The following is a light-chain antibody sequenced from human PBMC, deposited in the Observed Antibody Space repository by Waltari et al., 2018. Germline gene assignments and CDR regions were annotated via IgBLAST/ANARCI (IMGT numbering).Light chain of an antibody. CDR3: QQYSDWPQT. Sequence: EIVMTQSPATLSVSPGERATLSCWASQSVSSDLAWYQHKPGQAPRLLIYGASTRATGIPATFSGSGSGTEFTLTISSLQSYDFAFYYCQQYSDWPQTFGQGTKVEIK. J-gene: IGKJ1*01. V-gene: IGKV3-15*01. CDR1: QSVSSD. CDR2: GAS.